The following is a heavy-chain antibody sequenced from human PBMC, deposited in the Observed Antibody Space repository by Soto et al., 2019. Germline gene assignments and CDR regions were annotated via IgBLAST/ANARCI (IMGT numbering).Heavy chain of an antibody. CDR3: ARAVVMVAGSAYLDY. CDR1: GYSFTSYW. D-gene: IGHD2-15*01. V-gene: IGHV5-51*01. J-gene: IGHJ4*02. CDR2: VHPGDSDT. Sequence: GESLKISCQGSGYSFTSYWIAWVRQMPGKGLEWMGIVHPGDSDTRYSPSIQGQVTISVDKSISSAYLQWSSLKASDTAMYYCARAVVMVAGSAYLDYCGQGTLVTVSS.